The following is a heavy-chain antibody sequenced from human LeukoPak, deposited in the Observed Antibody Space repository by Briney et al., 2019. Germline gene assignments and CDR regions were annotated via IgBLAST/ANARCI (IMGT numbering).Heavy chain of an antibody. D-gene: IGHD7-27*01. CDR3: ATGETGDMSEYFDY. V-gene: IGHV3-30*03. J-gene: IGHJ4*02. CDR1: GFSFSSYG. Sequence: PGGSLRLSCAASGFSFSSYGIHWVRQAPGKGLEWVAVISHDGSDKYYADSVKGRFTISRDNSKNTLYLQMNSLRAEDTAVYYCATGETGDMSEYFDYWGQGTLVTVSS. CDR2: ISHDGSDK.